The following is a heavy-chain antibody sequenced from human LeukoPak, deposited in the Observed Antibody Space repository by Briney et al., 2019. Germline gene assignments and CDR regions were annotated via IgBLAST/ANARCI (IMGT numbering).Heavy chain of an antibody. Sequence: PSETLSLTCTVSGGSFSSYYWSWIRQPPGKGLEWSGYIYYSGSTNYNPSLKSRVTISVDTSKNQFSLKLSSVTAADTAVYYCARVSSSWYQDWYFDLWGRGTLVTVSS. D-gene: IGHD6-13*01. CDR1: GGSFSSYY. CDR2: IYYSGST. J-gene: IGHJ2*01. V-gene: IGHV4-59*12. CDR3: ARVSSSWYQDWYFDL.